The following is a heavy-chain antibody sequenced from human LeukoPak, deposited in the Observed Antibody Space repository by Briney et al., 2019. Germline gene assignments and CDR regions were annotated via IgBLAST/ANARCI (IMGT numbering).Heavy chain of an antibody. Sequence: PGGSLRLSCAASGFTFSNYAMTWVRQAPGKGLEWVSSISTFGGSTYYADSVKGRLTISRDNSENTLYLQMNSLRAEDTAVYYCARDHFAGYWFDPWGQGTLVTVSS. J-gene: IGHJ5*02. CDR2: ISTFGGST. CDR1: GFTFSNYA. D-gene: IGHD3-3*02. CDR3: ARDHFAGYWFDP. V-gene: IGHV3-23*01.